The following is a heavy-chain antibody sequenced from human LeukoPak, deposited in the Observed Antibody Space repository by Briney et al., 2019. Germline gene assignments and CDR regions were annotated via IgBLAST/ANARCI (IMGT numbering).Heavy chain of an antibody. V-gene: IGHV3-74*01. CDR1: GFTFSTYW. J-gene: IGHJ4*02. CDR2: IKSDGSST. Sequence: GGSLRLSCAASGFTFSTYWMDWVRQGPGKGLVWVSRIKSDGSSTIYADSVKGRFTISRDNARNTLYLQTNSLRAEDTAVYYCARPSVSGHAYWGQGTLVTVSS. D-gene: IGHD1-26*01. CDR3: ARPSVSGHAY.